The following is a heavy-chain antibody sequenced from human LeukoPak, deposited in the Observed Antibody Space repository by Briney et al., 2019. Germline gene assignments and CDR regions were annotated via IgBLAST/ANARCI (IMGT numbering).Heavy chain of an antibody. CDR3: SSTVTAAL. Sequence: GGSLRLSCAASGFTFSSYWMSWVRQAPGKGLEWVANIKQDGSEKYYVDSVKGRFTISRDNAKNSLYLQMNGLRVDDTAVYYCSSTVTAALWGQGTLVTVSS. D-gene: IGHD2-21*02. V-gene: IGHV3-7*01. J-gene: IGHJ4*02. CDR2: IKQDGSEK. CDR1: GFTFSSYW.